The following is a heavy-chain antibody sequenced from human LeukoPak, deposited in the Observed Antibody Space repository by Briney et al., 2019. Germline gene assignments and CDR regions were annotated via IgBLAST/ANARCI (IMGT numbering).Heavy chain of an antibody. CDR2: ISSSSSTI. CDR1: GFTFSSYS. V-gene: IGHV3-48*01. D-gene: IGHD7-27*01. J-gene: IGHJ3*02. Sequence: GGSLRLSCAASGFTFSSYSMNWVRQAPGKGLEWVSYISSSSSTIYYADSVRGRFTISRDNAKNSLYLQMNSLGGEDTAVYYCARKTGGSLDIWGQGTMVTVSS. CDR3: ARKTGGSLDI.